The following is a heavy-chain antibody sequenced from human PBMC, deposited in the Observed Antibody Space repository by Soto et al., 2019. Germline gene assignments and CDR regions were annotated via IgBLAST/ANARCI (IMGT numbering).Heavy chain of an antibody. J-gene: IGHJ4*02. CDR1: GFTFSSYS. CDR2: ISSSSSYI. V-gene: IGHV3-21*01. D-gene: IGHD4-17*01. CDR3: ARDRAPDYGDYLPFDY. Sequence: GGSLRLSCAASGFTFSSYSMNWVRQAPGKGLEWVSSISSSSSYIYYADSVKGRFTISRDNAKNSLYLQMNSLRAEDTAVYYCARDRAPDYGDYLPFDYRGQGTLVTVSS.